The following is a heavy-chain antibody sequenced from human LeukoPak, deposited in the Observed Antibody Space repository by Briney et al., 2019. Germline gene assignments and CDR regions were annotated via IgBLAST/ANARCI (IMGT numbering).Heavy chain of an antibody. Sequence: PPETLSLTCTVSGGSISSYYWSWIRQPPGKGLEWIGYIYYSGSTNYNPSLKSRVTISVDTSKNQFSLKLSSVTAADTAVYYCARQEDIVVASFDYRGQGTLVTVSS. CDR1: GGSISSYY. J-gene: IGHJ4*02. CDR2: IYYSGST. CDR3: ARQEDIVVASFDY. D-gene: IGHD2-2*01. V-gene: IGHV4-59*08.